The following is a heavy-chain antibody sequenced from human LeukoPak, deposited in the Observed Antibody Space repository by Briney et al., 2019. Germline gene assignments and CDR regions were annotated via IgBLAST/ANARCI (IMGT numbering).Heavy chain of an antibody. Sequence: SETLSLTCAVSGGSISSGGYSWSWVRQPPGEGLEWIVYIYHRGSTYYHPSLKSRVTVSVDRSKNQFSLKLSSVTAADTAVYYCASLDSSGYSYFNYWGQGTLVTVSS. V-gene: IGHV4-30-2*01. CDR1: GGSISSGGYS. CDR2: IYHRGST. CDR3: ASLDSSGYSYFNY. D-gene: IGHD3-22*01. J-gene: IGHJ4*02.